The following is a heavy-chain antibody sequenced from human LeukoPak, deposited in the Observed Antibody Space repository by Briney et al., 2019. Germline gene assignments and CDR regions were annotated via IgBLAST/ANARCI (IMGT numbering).Heavy chain of an antibody. CDR3: ARALYSNYVRALYYFDF. CDR1: GYTFITYG. V-gene: IGHV1-18*01. Sequence: ASVKVSRKASGYTFITYGITWVRQAPGQRLEWMGGISTYDGNTNYAQKFQGRVTMTTDTSTSTAYMELRSLRSDDTAVYYCARALYSNYVRALYYFDFWGQGMLVTVSS. CDR2: ISTYDGNT. J-gene: IGHJ4*02. D-gene: IGHD4-11*01.